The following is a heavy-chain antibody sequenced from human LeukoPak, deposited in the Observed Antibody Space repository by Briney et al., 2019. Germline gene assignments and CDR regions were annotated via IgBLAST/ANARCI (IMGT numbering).Heavy chain of an antibody. Sequence: GGSLRLSCAASGFTFSSYAMSWVRQAPGKGLEWVSYISSSSSTIYYADSVKGRFTISRDNAKNSLYLQMNSLRAEDTAVYYCARDLPGYSYGSAIDYWGQGTLVTVSS. V-gene: IGHV3-48*01. CDR2: ISSSSSTI. CDR1: GFTFSSYA. D-gene: IGHD5-18*01. J-gene: IGHJ4*02. CDR3: ARDLPGYSYGSAIDY.